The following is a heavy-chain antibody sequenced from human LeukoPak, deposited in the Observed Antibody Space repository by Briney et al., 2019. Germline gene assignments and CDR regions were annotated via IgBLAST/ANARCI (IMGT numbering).Heavy chain of an antibody. Sequence: GGSLRLSCAASGFTFSSYWMSWVRQAPGKGPEWVANIKLDGSEKHYVDSVKGRFTISRDNAKNSLYLQMNTLRAEDTAVYYCARGTAMAAHAAFVIWGQGTMVTVSS. CDR2: IKLDGSEK. D-gene: IGHD5-18*01. CDR1: GFTFSSYW. J-gene: IGHJ3*02. V-gene: IGHV3-7*05. CDR3: ARGTAMAAHAAFVI.